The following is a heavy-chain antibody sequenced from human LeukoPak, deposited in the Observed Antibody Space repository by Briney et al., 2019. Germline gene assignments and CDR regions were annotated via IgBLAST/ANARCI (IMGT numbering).Heavy chain of an antibody. V-gene: IGHV3-15*01. D-gene: IGHD1/OR15-1a*01. CDR2: IKSKTYGGTT. CDR3: ARESAHQERNSPSLYYFDY. Sequence: GGSLRLSGAASGFTCSNAWMSWVRQAPGKGLEWVGRIKSKTYGGTTDYAAPVKGRFTISRDDSKNTLYLQMNSLRAEDTAVYYCARESAHQERNSPSLYYFDYWGQGTLVTVSS. CDR1: GFTCSNAW. J-gene: IGHJ4*02.